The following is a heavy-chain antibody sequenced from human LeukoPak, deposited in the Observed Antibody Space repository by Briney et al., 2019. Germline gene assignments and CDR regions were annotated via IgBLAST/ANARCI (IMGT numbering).Heavy chain of an antibody. CDR1: GGSFSGYY. CDR3: ARHQIYCSGGSCYPRGAFDI. CDR2: INHSGST. J-gene: IGHJ3*02. D-gene: IGHD2-15*01. V-gene: IGHV4-34*01. Sequence: SETLSLTCAVYGGSFSGYYWSWIRQPPGRGLEWIGEINHSGSTNYNPSLKSRVTISVDTSKNQFSLKLSSVTAADTAVYYCARHQIYCSGGSCYPRGAFDIWGQGTMVTVSS.